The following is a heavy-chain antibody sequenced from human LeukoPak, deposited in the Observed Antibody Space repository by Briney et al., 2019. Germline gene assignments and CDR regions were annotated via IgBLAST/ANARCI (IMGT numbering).Heavy chain of an antibody. V-gene: IGHV3-21*01. CDR3: ARDGLAAATLHWCFDL. D-gene: IGHD2-15*01. CDR2: ISSSSYI. Sequence: GGSLTLSCPASGFTFSSYSMNWVRQAPGKGLEWVSSISSSSYIYYADSVKGRFTISRDNARNSLYLQMNSLRAEDTAVYYCARDGLAAATLHWCFDLWGRGTLVTVSS. CDR1: GFTFSSYS. J-gene: IGHJ2*01.